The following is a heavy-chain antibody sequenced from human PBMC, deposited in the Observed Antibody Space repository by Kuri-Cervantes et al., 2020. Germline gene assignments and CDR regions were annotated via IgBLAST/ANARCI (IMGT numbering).Heavy chain of an antibody. Sequence: GGSLRLSCAASGFTFDDYAMHWVRQAPGKGLEWVSGISWNSGSIGYADSVKGRFTISRDNAKKSLYLQMNSLRVEDTALYYCAKDARLHLGELSSWGQGTMVTVSS. CDR2: ISWNSGSI. D-gene: IGHD3-16*02. CDR3: AKDARLHLGELSS. CDR1: GFTFDDYA. V-gene: IGHV3-9*01. J-gene: IGHJ3*01.